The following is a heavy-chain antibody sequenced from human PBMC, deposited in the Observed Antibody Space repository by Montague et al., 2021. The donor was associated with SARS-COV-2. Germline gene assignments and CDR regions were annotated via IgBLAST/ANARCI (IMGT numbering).Heavy chain of an antibody. D-gene: IGHD3-10*01. CDR1: GFRFDSYA. J-gene: IGHJ6*02. Sequence: SLRLSCAASGFRFDSYATSWVRQAPGKGLEWLSAISSGGETTDYADSMKGRFTLSRDNSMNTLYLQMNRLRGEDTAVYYCAKGIYMRRGVSHGMDVWGQGTTVTVSS. V-gene: IGHV3-23*01. CDR3: AKGIYMRRGVSHGMDV. CDR2: ISSGGETT.